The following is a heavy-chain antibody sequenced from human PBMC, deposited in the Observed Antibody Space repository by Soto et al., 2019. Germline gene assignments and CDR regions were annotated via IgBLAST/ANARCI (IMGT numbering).Heavy chain of an antibody. CDR2: ISYDGSNK. Sequence: QVQLVESGGGVVQPGRSLRLSCAASGFTFSSYGMHWVRQAPGKGLEWVAVISYDGSNKYYADSVKGRFTISRDNSKNTLDLQMNSLRAEDTAVYYYATDDYGMDVWGQGTTVTVSS. J-gene: IGHJ6*02. CDR1: GFTFSSYG. CDR3: ATDDYGMDV. V-gene: IGHV3-30*03.